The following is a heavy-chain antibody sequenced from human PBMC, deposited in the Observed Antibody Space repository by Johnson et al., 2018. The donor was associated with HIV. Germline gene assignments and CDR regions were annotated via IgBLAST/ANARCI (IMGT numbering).Heavy chain of an antibody. CDR2: LSGSGVTT. V-gene: IGHV3-23*04. CDR1: GFTFSTFV. CDR3: ARGGRYYDPGAFDI. Sequence: VQLVESGGGLVQPGGSLRLSCEASGFTFSTFVMNWVRQAPGKGLEWVSGLSGSGVTTYYADSVKGRFTISRDNAKNSLYLQMNSLRAEDTALYYCARGGRYYDPGAFDIWGQGAMVTVSS. D-gene: IGHD3-22*01. J-gene: IGHJ3*02.